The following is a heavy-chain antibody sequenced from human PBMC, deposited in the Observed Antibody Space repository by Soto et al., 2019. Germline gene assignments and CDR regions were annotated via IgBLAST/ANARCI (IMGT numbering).Heavy chain of an antibody. Sequence: PGGSLRLSCAASGFKFRDYWMSWVRQAPGKGLEWVGNIKHDTSEAHYADSVKGRFTITRDNIKNFVFLQMNGLRADDTASYYCARDGLLFSGPYRPSRFDYWGLGTQVTVS. CDR1: GFKFRDYW. J-gene: IGHJ4*02. D-gene: IGHD3-16*02. CDR3: ARDGLLFSGPYRPSRFDY. V-gene: IGHV3-7*03. CDR2: IKHDTSEA.